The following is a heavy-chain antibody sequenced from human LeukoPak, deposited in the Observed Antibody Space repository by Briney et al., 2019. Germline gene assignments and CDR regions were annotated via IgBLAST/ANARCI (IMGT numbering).Heavy chain of an antibody. CDR1: GYTLTELS. CDR2: FYPEDGET. D-gene: IGHD3-22*01. J-gene: IGHJ4*02. V-gene: IGHV1-24*01. Sequence: GASVKVSCKVSGYTLTELSMHWVRQAPGKGLEWMGGFYPEDGETIYAQKFQGRVTMTEDTSTDTAYMELSSLRSEDTAVYYCATDYYDSSGYLGWKYWGQGTLVTVSS. CDR3: ATDYYDSSGYLGWKY.